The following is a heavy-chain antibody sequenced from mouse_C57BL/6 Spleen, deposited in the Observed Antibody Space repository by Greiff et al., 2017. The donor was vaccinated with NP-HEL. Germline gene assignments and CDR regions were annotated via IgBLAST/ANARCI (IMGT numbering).Heavy chain of an antibody. D-gene: IGHD1-1*01. Sequence: QVTLKVSGPGILQSSQTLSLTCSFSGFSLSTSGMGVSWIRQPSGKGLEWLAHIYWDDDKRYTPSLKSRLTISKDTSRNQVFLKITSVDTADTATYYGARSVEDYYGSSWDYWGQGTTLTVSS. CDR1: GFSLSTSGMG. V-gene: IGHV8-12*01. J-gene: IGHJ2*01. CDR2: IYWDDDK. CDR3: ARSVEDYYGSSWDY.